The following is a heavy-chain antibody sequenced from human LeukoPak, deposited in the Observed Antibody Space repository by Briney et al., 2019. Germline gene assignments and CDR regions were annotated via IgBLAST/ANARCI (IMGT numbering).Heavy chain of an antibody. D-gene: IGHD3-22*01. CDR2: ISAYNGNT. V-gene: IGHV1-18*01. J-gene: IGHJ4*02. CDR3: ARQEYYYDSSGYPFY. CDR1: GYTFTSYG. Sequence: ASVKVSCKASGYTFTSYGISWVRQAPGQGLEWMGWISAYNGNTNYAQKLQGRVTMTTDTSTSTAYMELRSLRSDDTAVYYCARQEYYYDSSGYPFYWGQGTLVTVSS.